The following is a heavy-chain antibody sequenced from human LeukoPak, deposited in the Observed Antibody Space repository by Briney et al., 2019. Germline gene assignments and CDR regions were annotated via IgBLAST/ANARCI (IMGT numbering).Heavy chain of an antibody. J-gene: IGHJ4*02. V-gene: IGHV4-34*01. CDR2: INHSGST. Sequence: PSETLSLTCAVYGGSFSGYYWSWIRQPPGKGLEWIGEINHSGSTNYNPSLKSRVTISVDTSKNQFSLKLSSVTAADTAVYYCARDDRLEGSSPSHWEPRFVAANWGEGNLVTVSS. D-gene: IGHD1-26*01. CDR3: ARDDRLEGSSPSHWEPRFVAAN. CDR1: GGSFSGYY.